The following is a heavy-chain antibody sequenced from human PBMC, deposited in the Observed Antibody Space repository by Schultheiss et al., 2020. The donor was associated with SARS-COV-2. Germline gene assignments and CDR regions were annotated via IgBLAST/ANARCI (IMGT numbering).Heavy chain of an antibody. CDR3: QSGVGATTGGYYYYYGMDV. J-gene: IGHJ6*02. CDR1: GFTFSSYA. Sequence: GGSLRLSCAASGFTFSSYAMSWVRQAPGKGLEWVSYISSSSSTIYYADSVKGRFTISRDNAKNSLYLQMNSLRAEDTAVYYCQSGVGATTGGYYYYYGMDVWGQGTTVTVSS. CDR2: ISSSSSTI. D-gene: IGHD1-26*01. V-gene: IGHV3-48*01.